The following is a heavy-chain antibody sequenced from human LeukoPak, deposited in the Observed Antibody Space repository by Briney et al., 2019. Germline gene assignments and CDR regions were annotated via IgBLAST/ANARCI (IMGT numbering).Heavy chain of an antibody. CDR2: IYYSGSA. V-gene: IGHV4-39*01. Sequence: SETLSLTCTVSGGSISKSSYYWGWIRQPPRKGLEWIGSIYYSGSAYYNPSLKSRVTISVDTSKSQFSLKLSSVTAADTAMYYCASQWYYYDSSGLDAFGIWGQGTMVTVSS. D-gene: IGHD3-22*01. J-gene: IGHJ3*02. CDR3: ASQWYYYDSSGLDAFGI. CDR1: GGSISKSSYY.